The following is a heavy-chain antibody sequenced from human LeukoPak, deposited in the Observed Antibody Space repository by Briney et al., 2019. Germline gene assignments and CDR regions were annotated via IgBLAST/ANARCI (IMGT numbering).Heavy chain of an antibody. CDR2: IIPIFGTA. J-gene: IGHJ4*02. Sequence: SVKVSCKASGGTFSSYAINWVRQAPGQGLEWMGGIIPIFGTANYAQKFQGRVTITADESTSTAYMELSSLRSEDTAVYYCARTALAYCGGDCRSPFDYWGQGTLVTVSS. CDR1: GGTFSSYA. D-gene: IGHD2-21*02. CDR3: ARTALAYCGGDCRSPFDY. V-gene: IGHV1-69*01.